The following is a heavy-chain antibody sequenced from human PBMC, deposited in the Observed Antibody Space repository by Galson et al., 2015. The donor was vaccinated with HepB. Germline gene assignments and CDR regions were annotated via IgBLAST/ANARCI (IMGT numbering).Heavy chain of an antibody. CDR2: IIPIFGIA. V-gene: IGHV1-69*13. D-gene: IGHD6-6*01. J-gene: IGHJ6*02. CDR1: GGTFSSYA. CDR3: ARRYSSSSWGYYYYGMDV. Sequence: SVKVSCKASGGTFSSYAISWVRQAPGQGLEWMGGIIPIFGIANYAQKFQGRVTITADESTSTAYMELSSLRSEDTAVYYCARRYSSSSWGYYYYGMDVWGQGTTVTVSS.